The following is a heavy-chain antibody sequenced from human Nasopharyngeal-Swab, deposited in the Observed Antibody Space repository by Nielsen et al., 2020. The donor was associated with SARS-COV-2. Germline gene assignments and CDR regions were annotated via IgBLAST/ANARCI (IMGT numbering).Heavy chain of an antibody. V-gene: IGHV3-7*05. D-gene: IGHD3-10*01. CDR3: ARRSWFRDIFD. J-gene: IGHJ4*02. Sequence: VRQMPGKGLEWVANIKKDGSEKYYVDSVKGRFTISRDNAKNSLYLQMNSLRAEDTAVYYCARRSWFRDIFDWGQGTLVTVSS. CDR2: IKKDGSEK.